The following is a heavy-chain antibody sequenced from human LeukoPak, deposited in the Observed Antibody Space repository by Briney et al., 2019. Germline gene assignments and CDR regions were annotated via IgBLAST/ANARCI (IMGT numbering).Heavy chain of an antibody. Sequence: SQTLSLTCAISGDSVPSNSASWNWIRQSPSRGLEWLGRTYYRSKWYNDYAVSVKSRITVNPDTSKNQFSLQLNSVTPDDTAVYYFTRGGSGMTVALFDNWGQGTLVTVSS. CDR3: TRGGSGMTVALFDN. J-gene: IGHJ4*02. CDR2: TYYRSKWYN. CDR1: GDSVPSNSAS. D-gene: IGHD4/OR15-4a*01. V-gene: IGHV6-1*01.